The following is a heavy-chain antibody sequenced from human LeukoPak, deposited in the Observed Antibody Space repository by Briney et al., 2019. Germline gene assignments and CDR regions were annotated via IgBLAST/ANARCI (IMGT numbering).Heavy chain of an antibody. CDR2: FDHEDGET. CDR3: ATDRRRGTLASKDAFDI. CDR1: GYTLTELS. D-gene: IGHD6-19*01. V-gene: IGHV1-24*01. J-gene: IGHJ3*02. Sequence: ASVKVSCKVSGYTLTELSMHWVRQAPGKGLEWRGGFDHEDGETIYAQKFQGRVTMTEDTSTDTAYMELSSLRSEDTAVYYCATDRRRGTLASKDAFDIWGQGTMVTVSS.